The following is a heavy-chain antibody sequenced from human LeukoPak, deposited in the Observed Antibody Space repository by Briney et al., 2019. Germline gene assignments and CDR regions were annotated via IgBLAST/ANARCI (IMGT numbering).Heavy chain of an antibody. V-gene: IGHV3-30*18. CDR1: GFTFSSYG. D-gene: IGHD3-16*01. CDR2: ISYDGSNK. CDR3: AKDLRGRRHWGAFDI. Sequence: PGGSLRLSCAASGFTFSSYGMHWVRQAPGKGLEWVAVISYDGSNKYYADSVKGRFTISRDNSKNTLYLQMNSLRAEDTAVYYCAKDLRGRRHWGAFDIWGQGTMVTVSS. J-gene: IGHJ3*02.